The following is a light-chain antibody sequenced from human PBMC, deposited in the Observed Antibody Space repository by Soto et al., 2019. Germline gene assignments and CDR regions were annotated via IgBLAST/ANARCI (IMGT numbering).Light chain of an antibody. Sequence: EIGLSQSPCTLSLSTGERATLSCRASQTVSTNYLAWYQQKPGQAPRLLIYGASKRATGIPDRFSGSGSGTDFTLTISRLEPEDFAVYCCQQYGSSPRTFGQGTKVDIK. J-gene: IGKJ1*01. CDR2: GAS. CDR1: QTVSTNY. V-gene: IGKV3-20*01. CDR3: QQYGSSPRT.